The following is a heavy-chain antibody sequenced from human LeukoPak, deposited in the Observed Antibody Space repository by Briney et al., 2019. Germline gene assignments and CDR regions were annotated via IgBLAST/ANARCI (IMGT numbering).Heavy chain of an antibody. D-gene: IGHD1-26*01. J-gene: IGHJ4*02. Sequence: GGSLRLSCEASPFIFSGHWLNWVRQTPGKGLEWVASIKEDGSERQYVDSVKGRFSISRDNTKGSLFLQLNSLRAEDTAVYYCARASRGGATLNFDYWGQGTLVTVSS. CDR1: PFIFSGHW. CDR2: IKEDGSER. CDR3: ARASRGGATLNFDY. V-gene: IGHV3-7*03.